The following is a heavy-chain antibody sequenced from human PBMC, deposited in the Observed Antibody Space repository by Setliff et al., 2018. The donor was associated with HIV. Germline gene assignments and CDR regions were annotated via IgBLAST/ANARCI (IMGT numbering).Heavy chain of an antibody. CDR3: ARRRDGYWYSIPRDYYYYMDV. V-gene: IGHV4-38-2*01. CDR1: GYSISSGYY. J-gene: IGHJ6*03. CDR2: MYCSGST. D-gene: IGHD2-8*02. Sequence: PSETLSLTCAVSGYSISSGYYWGWIRQPPGKGLEWIGSMYCSGSTYYNPSLKSRVTISVDTSKKQFSLKLRSVTAADTAVYYCARRRDGYWYSIPRDYYYYMDVWGEGTTVTVSS.